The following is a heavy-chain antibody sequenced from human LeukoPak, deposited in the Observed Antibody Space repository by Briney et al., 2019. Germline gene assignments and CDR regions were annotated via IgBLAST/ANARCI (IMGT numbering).Heavy chain of an antibody. CDR2: IYNSGST. V-gene: IGHV4-59*01. CDR3: ARENPSGYYNRPIDY. J-gene: IGHJ4*02. CDR1: AGSINLYH. Sequence: PSETLSLTCTVSAGSINLYHWSWIRQSPGKGLDWIGYIYNSGSTNYNPSLSSRVTISIDTSKNQFSLKMNSVTAADTAIYYCARENPSGYYNRPIDYWGQGTLVTVSS. D-gene: IGHD3-22*01.